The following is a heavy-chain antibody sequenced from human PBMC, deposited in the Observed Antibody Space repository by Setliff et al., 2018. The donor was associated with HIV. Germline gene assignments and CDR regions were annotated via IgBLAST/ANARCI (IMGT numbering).Heavy chain of an antibody. Sequence: PSETLSLTCTVSGGSISGYHWNWLRQTPGKGLEWIGYIYTSRGTNYNYSLRTRVIISVDTSNQFSLKLSSVTAADAAVYYCARSPSYRSSWEYYFDYGGQGRLVTVS. CDR2: IYTSRGT. V-gene: IGHV4-4*09. D-gene: IGHD6-13*01. CDR3: ARSPSYRSSWEYYFDY. J-gene: IGHJ4*02. CDR1: GGSISGYH.